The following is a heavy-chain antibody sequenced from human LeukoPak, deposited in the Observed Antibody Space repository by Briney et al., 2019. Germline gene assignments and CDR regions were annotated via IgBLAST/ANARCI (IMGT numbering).Heavy chain of an antibody. CDR3: AKNYYDSSGTLDY. CDR1: GFDFSQYE. CDR2: ISVRAGTI. V-gene: IGHV3-48*03. Sequence: GGSLRLSCAASGFDFSQYEMNWVRQAPGKGLEWIAYISVRAGTIYYGDSVEGRFTISRDDAKNTLYLQMNSLRAEDTAVYYCAKNYYDSSGTLDYWGQGTLVTVSS. D-gene: IGHD3-22*01. J-gene: IGHJ4*02.